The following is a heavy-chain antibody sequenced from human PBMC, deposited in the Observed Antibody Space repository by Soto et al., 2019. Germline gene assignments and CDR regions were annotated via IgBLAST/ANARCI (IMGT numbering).Heavy chain of an antibody. CDR2: IVVGSGNT. CDR3: AADRPYDSSGYLGY. Sequence: VSGKTSELSFSCSAMQWVRQARGQRLEWIGWIVVGSGNTNYAQKFQERVTITRDMSTSTAYMELSSLRSEDTAVYYCAADRPYDSSGYLGYWGQ. J-gene: IGHJ4*01. V-gene: IGHV1-58*02. CDR1: ELSFSCSA. D-gene: IGHD3-22*01.